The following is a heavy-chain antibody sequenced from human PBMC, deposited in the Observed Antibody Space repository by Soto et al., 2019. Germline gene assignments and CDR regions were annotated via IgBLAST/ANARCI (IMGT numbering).Heavy chain of an antibody. J-gene: IGHJ5*02. D-gene: IGHD6-13*01. CDR3: AKDLIGSSWYGGFDNWFDP. CDR1: GFTFSSYA. V-gene: IGHV3-23*01. CDR2: ISGSGGST. Sequence: GGSLRLSCAASGFTFSSYAMSWVRQAPGKGLEWVSAISGSGGSTYYADSVKGRFTISRDNSKNTLYLQMNSLRAEDTAVYYCAKDLIGSSWYGGFDNWFDPWGQGTLVTVPQ.